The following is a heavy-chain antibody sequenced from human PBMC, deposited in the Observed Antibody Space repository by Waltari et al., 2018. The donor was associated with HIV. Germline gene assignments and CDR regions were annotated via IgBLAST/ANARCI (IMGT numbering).Heavy chain of an antibody. J-gene: IGHJ4*02. D-gene: IGHD3-16*02. CDR2: IYQTGST. CDR1: GESFRDYY. CDR3: ARGVSPDHLWASYPDF. Sequence: QVELQQWGTGMLKTSETLSLKCDVYGESFRDYYRQPYQYINRYNWNWFRQPPGKVLEWIGEIYQTGSTNSNPSLKSRLSMSIDTIKKQFSLKLISVTAADTAVYYCARGVSPDHLWASYPDFWGQGTLVTVSS. V-gene: IGHV4-34*01.